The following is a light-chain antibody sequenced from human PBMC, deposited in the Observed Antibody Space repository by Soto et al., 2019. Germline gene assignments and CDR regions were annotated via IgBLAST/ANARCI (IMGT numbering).Light chain of an antibody. Sequence: EIVLTQSPATLSLSPGERATLSCRASQSVRSLLAWYQHKPGQPPRLLIYDATNRDTGVPARFSGSGSGTDFTLTISSLEPEDFAVYFCQQRSNWLTFGGGTKVEVK. J-gene: IGKJ4*01. CDR2: DAT. CDR3: QQRSNWLT. V-gene: IGKV3-11*01. CDR1: QSVRSL.